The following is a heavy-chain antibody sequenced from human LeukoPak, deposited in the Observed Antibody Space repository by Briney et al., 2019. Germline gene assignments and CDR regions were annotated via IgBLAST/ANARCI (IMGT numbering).Heavy chain of an antibody. D-gene: IGHD4-17*01. J-gene: IGHJ5*02. V-gene: IGHV4-39*01. Sequence: SETLSLTCTVSGGSISSSSYYWGWIRQPPGKGLEWIGSIYYSGSTYYNPSLKSRVTISVDTSKNQFSLKLSSVTAADTAVYYCARHTRLYGHYFWFDPWGQGTLVTVPS. CDR2: IYYSGST. CDR1: GGSISSSSYY. CDR3: ARHTRLYGHYFWFDP.